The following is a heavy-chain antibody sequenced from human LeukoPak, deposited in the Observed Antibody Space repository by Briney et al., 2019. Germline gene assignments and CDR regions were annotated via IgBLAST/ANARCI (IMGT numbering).Heavy chain of an antibody. V-gene: IGHV4-30-4*08. CDR1: GGSISSGDYY. CDR2: IYFSGST. Sequence: SETLSLTCTVSGGSISSGDYYWSWIRQPPGKGPEWIGYIYFSGSTYYNPSLKSRVTISVDTSKNQFSLKLSSVTAADTAVYYCARGRREYNWNYYYYYYMDVWGKGATVTVSS. J-gene: IGHJ6*03. D-gene: IGHD1-20*01. CDR3: ARGRREYNWNYYYYYYMDV.